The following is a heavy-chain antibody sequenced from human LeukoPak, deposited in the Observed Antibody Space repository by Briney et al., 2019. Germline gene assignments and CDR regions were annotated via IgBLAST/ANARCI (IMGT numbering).Heavy chain of an antibody. CDR3: SKDLTSDFGGDLDP. J-gene: IGHJ5*02. V-gene: IGHV3-30*02. CDR1: GFTFSNYG. D-gene: IGHD3-10*01. CDR2: KSYDGSKK. Sequence: GGSLRLSCAASGFTFSNYGMHWVRQAPGKGLEWVALKSYDGSKKYYADSVKGRFTISRDNSKSTVYLQMKRLRVEAAAVYYCSKDLTSDFGGDLDPWGAGTLVTVSS.